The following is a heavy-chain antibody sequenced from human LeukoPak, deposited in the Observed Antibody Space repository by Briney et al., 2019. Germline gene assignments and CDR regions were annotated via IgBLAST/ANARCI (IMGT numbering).Heavy chain of an antibody. CDR2: ISSSSSYI. D-gene: IGHD3-3*01. J-gene: IGHJ6*03. CDR1: GFTFSSYS. CDR3: ARVGDFWSGYYIAYYYYMDV. V-gene: IGHV3-21*01. Sequence: GGSLRLSCAASGFTFSSYSMNWVRQAPGKGLEWVSSISSSSSYIYYADSVKGRFTISRDNAKTSLYLQMNSLRAEDTAVYYCARVGDFWSGYYIAYYYYMDVWGKGTTVTVSS.